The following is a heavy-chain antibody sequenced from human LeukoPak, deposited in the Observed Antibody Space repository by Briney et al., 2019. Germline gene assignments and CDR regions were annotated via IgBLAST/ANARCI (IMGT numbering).Heavy chain of an antibody. D-gene: IGHD1-26*01. J-gene: IGHJ4*02. Sequence: PGMSLRLSCAASGLTFSSYGMHWVRQAPGKGLEWVAVISYDGSNKYYADSVKGRFTISRDNSKNTLYLQMNSLRAEDTAVYYCAKDSARMGGDGSVYSWGQGTLVTVSS. CDR2: ISYDGSNK. CDR3: AKDSARMGGDGSVYS. V-gene: IGHV3-30*18. CDR1: GLTFSSYG.